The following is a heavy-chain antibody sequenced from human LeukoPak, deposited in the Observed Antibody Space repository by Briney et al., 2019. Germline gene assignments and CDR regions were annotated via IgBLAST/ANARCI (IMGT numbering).Heavy chain of an antibody. Sequence: PSETLSLTCTVFGDSITNSYWTWIRLPPGKGLEWIAYIYYTGYTNYNPSLKSRVSISVDTSKNQLSLKLISVTAADTAVYSCARAPIGSVDYWGPGAQVTVSS. CDR3: ARAPIGSVDY. D-gene: IGHD1-1*01. V-gene: IGHV4-59*01. CDR2: IYYTGYT. CDR1: GDSITNSY. J-gene: IGHJ4*02.